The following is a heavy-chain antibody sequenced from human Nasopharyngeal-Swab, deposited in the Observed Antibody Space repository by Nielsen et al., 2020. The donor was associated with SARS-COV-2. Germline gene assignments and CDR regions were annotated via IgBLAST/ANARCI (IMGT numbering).Heavy chain of an antibody. Sequence: GESLNISCVASGFTFTNYWMSWVRQAPGKGMEWVANIMQDGSENYYVDSVKGRFTISRDNTQNSLSLQKNSLRVEDTAVYYCARDRQFLNSSYTMDVWGLGTTVTVSS. CDR2: IMQDGSEN. J-gene: IGHJ6*02. D-gene: IGHD3-3*01. CDR3: ARDRQFLNSSYTMDV. CDR1: GFTFTNYW. V-gene: IGHV3-7*01.